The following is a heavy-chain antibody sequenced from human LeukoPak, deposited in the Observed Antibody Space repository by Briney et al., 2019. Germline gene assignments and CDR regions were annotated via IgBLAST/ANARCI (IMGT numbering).Heavy chain of an antibody. CDR1: GFTFDDYA. Sequence: GGSLRLSCAASGFTFDDYAMHWVRQAPGKGLEWVSGISWNSGSIGYADSVKGRFTISRDNAKNSLYLQMSSLRAEDMALYYCAKSQGDSNYVNYFDYWGQGTLVTVSS. V-gene: IGHV3-9*03. CDR3: AKSQGDSNYVNYFDY. D-gene: IGHD4-11*01. CDR2: ISWNSGSI. J-gene: IGHJ4*02.